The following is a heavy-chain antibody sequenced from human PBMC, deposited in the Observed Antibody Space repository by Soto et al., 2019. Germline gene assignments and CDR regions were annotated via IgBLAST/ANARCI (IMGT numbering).Heavy chain of an antibody. D-gene: IGHD2-21*01. Sequence: ASETLSLTCTVSGGSVSSGSYYWSWIRQPPGKGLEWIGYIYYSGSTNYNPSLKSRVTISVDTSKNQFSLKLSSVTAADTAVYYCARDIRGGGWFDPWGQGTLVTVS. J-gene: IGHJ5*02. CDR2: IYYSGST. CDR3: ARDIRGGGWFDP. CDR1: GGSVSSGSYY. V-gene: IGHV4-61*01.